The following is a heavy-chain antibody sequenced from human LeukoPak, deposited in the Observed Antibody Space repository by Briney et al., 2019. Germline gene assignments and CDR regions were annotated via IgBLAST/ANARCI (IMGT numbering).Heavy chain of an antibody. CDR2: FDPEDGET. V-gene: IGHV1-24*01. D-gene: IGHD3-16*01. CDR3: AARPGGYASFDI. J-gene: IGHJ3*02. CDR1: GYTLTELS. Sequence: GASVKVSCKVSGYTLTELSMHWVRQAPGKGLEWMGGFDPEDGETIYAQKFQGRVTMTEDTSTDTAYMELSSLRSEDTAVYYCAARPGGYASFDIWGQGTMVTVSS.